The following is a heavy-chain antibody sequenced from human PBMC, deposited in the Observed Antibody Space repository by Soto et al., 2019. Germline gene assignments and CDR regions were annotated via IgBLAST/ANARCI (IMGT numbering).Heavy chain of an antibody. CDR2: ISSSSSTI. J-gene: IGHJ4*02. D-gene: IGHD3-22*01. Sequence: EVQLVESGGGLVQPGGSLRLSCEASGFTFSSFGMNWVRQAPGKGLEWVSYISSSSSTIYYADSVKGRFTISRDNAKNSLYLQMNSLRDEDTAVYYCARGYYYDSRAYTYWGQGTLVTVS. V-gene: IGHV3-48*02. CDR1: GFTFSSFG. CDR3: ARGYYYDSRAYTY.